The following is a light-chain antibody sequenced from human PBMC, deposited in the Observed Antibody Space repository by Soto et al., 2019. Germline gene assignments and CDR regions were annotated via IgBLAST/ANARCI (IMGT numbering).Light chain of an antibody. CDR3: QQYADSPIT. CDR2: GVS. CDR1: RSITSTY. V-gene: IGKV3-20*01. J-gene: IGKJ5*01. Sequence: EIVMTQSPATLSVSPVERATLSCRASRSITSTYLAWYQQKPGQAPRLLIYGVSSRAAGIPDRVSGSGSETDFTLTITRLEPEDFAVYFCQQYADSPITFGQGTRLEIK.